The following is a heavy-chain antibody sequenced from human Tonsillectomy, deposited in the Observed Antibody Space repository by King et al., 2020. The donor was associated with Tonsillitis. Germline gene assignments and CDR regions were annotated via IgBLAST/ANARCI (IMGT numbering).Heavy chain of an antibody. J-gene: IGHJ6*02. Sequence: VQLPQSGAEVKKPGASVKVSCKASGYTFTRYDINWVRQATGQGLEWMGWMNPNSGNTGYAQKFQGRVTMTRNTSISTAYMELSSLRSEDTAVYYCARAPSVTEYYYYYYGMDVWGQGTTVTVSS. D-gene: IGHD4-17*01. V-gene: IGHV1-8*01. CDR3: ARAPSVTEYYYYYYGMDV. CDR1: GYTFTRYD. CDR2: MNPNSGNT.